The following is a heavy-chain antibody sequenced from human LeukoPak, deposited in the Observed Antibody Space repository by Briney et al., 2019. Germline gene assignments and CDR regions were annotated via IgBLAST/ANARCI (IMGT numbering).Heavy chain of an antibody. CDR3: ARDWNYGFDY. J-gene: IGHJ4*02. V-gene: IGHV3-7*01. CDR2: IKVDGSER. CDR1: GFPFSKTW. D-gene: IGHD1-7*01. Sequence: GGSLRLSCAASGFPFSKTWMSWVRRAPGKGLEWVANIKVDGSERYYVDSVKGRFTISRDNAKNSLYLQMNSLRAEDTAIYYCARDWNYGFDYWGQGTLVTVSS.